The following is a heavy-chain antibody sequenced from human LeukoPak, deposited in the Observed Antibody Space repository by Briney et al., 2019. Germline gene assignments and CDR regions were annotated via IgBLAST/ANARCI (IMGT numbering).Heavy chain of an antibody. CDR1: GFTFSNYN. D-gene: IGHD3-22*01. CDR2: ISSSGSYT. J-gene: IGHJ4*02. Sequence: SGGSLRLSCAASGFTFSNYNMNWVRQTPGKGLEWVSSISSSGSYTFYADSAKGRFTISRDNAKNSLYLQMNSLRDEDTAVYYCARADYYDSSGYYSSTTDYWGQGTLVTVSS. CDR3: ARADYYDSSGYYSSTTDY. V-gene: IGHV3-21*03.